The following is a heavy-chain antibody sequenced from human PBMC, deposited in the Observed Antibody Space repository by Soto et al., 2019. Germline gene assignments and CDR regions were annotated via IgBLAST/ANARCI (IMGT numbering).Heavy chain of an antibody. Sequence: PGGSLRLSCAASGFTFSSYAMSWVRQAPGKGLEWVSAISGSGGSTYYADSVKGRFTISRGNSKNTLYLQMNSLRAEDTAVYYRAKGGRVGASRAFFDYWGQGTLVTVSS. V-gene: IGHV3-23*01. D-gene: IGHD1-26*01. CDR1: GFTFSSYA. CDR2: ISGSGGST. CDR3: AKGGRVGASRAFFDY. J-gene: IGHJ4*02.